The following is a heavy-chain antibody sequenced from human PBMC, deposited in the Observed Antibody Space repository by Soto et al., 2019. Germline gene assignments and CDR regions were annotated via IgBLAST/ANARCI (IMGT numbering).Heavy chain of an antibody. J-gene: IGHJ3*02. CDR3: AKDNSFWITIFGVDAFEI. CDR2: INSDGSTT. CDR1: QFTFNSYW. V-gene: IGHV3-74*01. Sequence: GGSLRLSCAASQFTFNSYWMHWVRQAPGKGLVWVSRINSDGSTTTYADSVKGRFTISRGNAKNTLFLQMNSLRAEDTAVYYCAKDNSFWITIFGVDAFEISGQGTMVTVSS. D-gene: IGHD3-3*01.